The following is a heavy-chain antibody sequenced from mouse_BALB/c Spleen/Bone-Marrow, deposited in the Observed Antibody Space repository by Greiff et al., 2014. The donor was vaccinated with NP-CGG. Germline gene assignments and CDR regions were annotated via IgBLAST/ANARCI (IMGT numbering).Heavy chain of an antibody. Sequence: QVQLQQPGAELLKPGTSVKLSCRASGYTFTRYWMHWVKQRPGQGLEWIGELNPSNGHTNYNGKFKNKATVTVDKSSSTAYMQLSSLTSEDSAVYYCARVITTRGFDYWGQGTTLTVSS. CDR1: GYTFTRYW. CDR2: LNPSNGHT. J-gene: IGHJ2*01. D-gene: IGHD2-4*01. CDR3: ARVITTRGFDY. V-gene: IGHV1S81*02.